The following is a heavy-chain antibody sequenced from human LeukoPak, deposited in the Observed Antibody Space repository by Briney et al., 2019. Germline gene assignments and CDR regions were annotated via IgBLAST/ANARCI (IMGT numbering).Heavy chain of an antibody. V-gene: IGHV1-2*02. Sequence: ASVKVSCKASGYTFTGYYMHWVRQAPGQGLEWMGWINPNSGGTNYAQKFQGRVTMTRDTSIGTVYMELNRLTSDDTAVYYCARIYTALDYWGQGTLVTVSS. CDR3: ARIYTALDY. CDR1: GYTFTGYY. J-gene: IGHJ4*02. D-gene: IGHD5-18*01. CDR2: INPNSGGT.